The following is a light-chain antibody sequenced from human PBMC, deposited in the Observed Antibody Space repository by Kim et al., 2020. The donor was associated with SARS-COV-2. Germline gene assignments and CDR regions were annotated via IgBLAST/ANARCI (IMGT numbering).Light chain of an antibody. V-gene: IGKV3-20*01. CDR3: QQFGST. Sequence: LSSSPGERATLSCRASQSVSSSYLAWYQQNPGQAPRLLIYGASSRATGIPDRFSGSGSATDFTLPISRLEPEDFAVYYCQQFGSTFGQGTKLEI. CDR1: QSVSSSY. J-gene: IGKJ2*01. CDR2: GAS.